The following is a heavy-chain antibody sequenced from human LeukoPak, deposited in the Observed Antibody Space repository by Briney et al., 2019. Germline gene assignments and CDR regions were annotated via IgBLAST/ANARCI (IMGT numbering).Heavy chain of an antibody. CDR1: GDSIARNY. D-gene: IGHD3-22*01. Sequence: SETLSLTCTVSGDSIARNYWSWIRQPAGKGLEWIGRIYNSGNTNYSPSLESRVTMSTDTSKNQFSLKLTSVTAADTAVYCARGSFDSIGYYVFDYWGQGTLVTVSS. V-gene: IGHV4-4*07. J-gene: IGHJ4*02. CDR2: IYNSGNT. CDR3: ARGSFDSIGYYVFDY.